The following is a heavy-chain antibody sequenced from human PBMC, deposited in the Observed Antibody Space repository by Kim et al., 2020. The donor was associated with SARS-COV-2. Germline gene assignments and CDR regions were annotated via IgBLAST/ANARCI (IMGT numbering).Heavy chain of an antibody. Sequence: GGSLRLSCTASGFIFGEYAMSWVRQAPGKGLEWIAFIRSESKGAKKEYAAYVKGRFTIERDDTKSIAYLKSNRPKNADTAVYYCTRVVGYWGQGVLVTVS. CDR2: IRSESKGAKK. CDR1: GFIFGEYA. CDR3: TRVVGY. J-gene: IGHJ4*02. V-gene: IGHV3-49*04.